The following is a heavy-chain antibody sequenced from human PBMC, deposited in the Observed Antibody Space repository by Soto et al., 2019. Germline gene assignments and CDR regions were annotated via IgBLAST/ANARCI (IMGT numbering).Heavy chain of an antibody. D-gene: IGHD4-17*01. J-gene: IGHJ4*02. Sequence: PSETLSLTCAVSGGSISSGGYSWSWIRQPQGKGLEWIGYIYHSGSTYYNPSLKSRVTISVDRSKNQFSLKLSSVTAADTAVYYCARHEPLPGASDYWGQGTLVTGSS. CDR1: GGSISSGGYS. CDR3: ARHEPLPGASDY. V-gene: IGHV4-30-2*01. CDR2: IYHSGST.